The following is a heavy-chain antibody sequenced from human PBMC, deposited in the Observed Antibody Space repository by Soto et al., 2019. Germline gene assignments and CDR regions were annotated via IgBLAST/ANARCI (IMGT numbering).Heavy chain of an antibody. V-gene: IGHV1-46*01. J-gene: IGHJ3*02. D-gene: IGHD1-26*01. CDR1: GYTFTASY. Sequence: QVQLVQSGAEVKKPGASVEVSCKASGYTFTASYMHWVRQAPGQGLEWMGIIDPSGGSTSYSQKFKGRVTKTRATSTSTVYMELNSLRSEETAGFYCARDSGHYYRSDAFDKWGQGTMGTVSS. CDR2: IDPSGGST. CDR3: ARDSGHYYRSDAFDK.